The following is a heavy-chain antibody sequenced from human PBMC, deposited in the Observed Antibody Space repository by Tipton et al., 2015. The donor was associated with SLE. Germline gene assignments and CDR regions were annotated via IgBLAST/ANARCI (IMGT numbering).Heavy chain of an antibody. V-gene: IGHV3-30*02. Sequence: SLRLSCAASGFTFSSYGMHWVRQAPGKGLEWVAFIRYDGSNKYYADSVKGRFTISRDNSKNTLYLQMNSLRAEDTAVYYCAKDNAVAQWLEENNDAFDIWGQGTMVTVSS. J-gene: IGHJ3*02. CDR3: AKDNAVAQWLEENNDAFDI. CDR1: GFTFSSYG. D-gene: IGHD6-19*01. CDR2: IRYDGSNK.